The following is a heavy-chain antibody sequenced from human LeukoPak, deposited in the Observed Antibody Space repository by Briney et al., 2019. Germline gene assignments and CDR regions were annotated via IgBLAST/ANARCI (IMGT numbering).Heavy chain of an antibody. CDR2: IYYSGST. J-gene: IGHJ4*02. CDR1: GGSISSSSYY. V-gene: IGHV4-39*01. Sequence: PSETLSLTCTVSGGSISSSSYYWGWFRQPPGKGLEWIGSIYYSGSTYYNPSLKSRVTISVDTSKNQFSLTVYSVIAADTAVYYCARHTSFYYDATGYQGALSYWGQGTLVTVSS. CDR3: ARHTSFYYDATGYQGALSY. D-gene: IGHD3-22*01.